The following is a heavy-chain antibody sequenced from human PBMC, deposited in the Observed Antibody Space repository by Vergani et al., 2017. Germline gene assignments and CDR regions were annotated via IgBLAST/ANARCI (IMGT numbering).Heavy chain of an antibody. Sequence: EVQLVESGGGLVKPGGSLRLSCAASGFTFSSYSMNWVRQAPGKGLEWVSSISSSSSYIYYADSVKGRFTISRDNSKNTLYLQMNSLRAEDTAVYYCAKAPAPGTANWFDPWGQGTLVTVSS. CDR1: GFTFSSYS. J-gene: IGHJ5*02. CDR2: ISSSSSYI. D-gene: IGHD1-1*01. CDR3: AKAPAPGTANWFDP. V-gene: IGHV3-21*04.